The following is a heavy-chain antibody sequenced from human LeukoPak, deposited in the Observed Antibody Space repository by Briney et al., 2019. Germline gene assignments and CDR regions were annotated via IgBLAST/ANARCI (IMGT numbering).Heavy chain of an antibody. D-gene: IGHD6-19*01. Sequence: KSSETLSLTCAVSGGSISSTNWWTWVRQPPGKGLEWIGEIHHSGSTNYNPSLKSRVTMSVDKSKNQFSLKLTSVTAADTAVYYCASQAYSSGRLVGNWGQGTLVTVSS. CDR1: GGSISSTNW. CDR2: IHHSGST. CDR3: ASQAYSSGRLVGN. V-gene: IGHV4-4*02. J-gene: IGHJ4*02.